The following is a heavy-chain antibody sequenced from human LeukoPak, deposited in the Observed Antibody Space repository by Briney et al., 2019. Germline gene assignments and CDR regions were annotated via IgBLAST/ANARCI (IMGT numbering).Heavy chain of an antibody. J-gene: IGHJ4*02. CDR1: GGTFSSYA. Sequence: SVKVSCKASGGTFSSYAISWVRQAPGQGLEWMGGIIPIFGTANYAQKFQGRVTITTDESTSPAYMELSSLRSEDTAVYYCASYMVRGAQPYYFDYWGQGTLVTVSS. CDR3: ASYMVRGAQPYYFDY. D-gene: IGHD3-10*01. V-gene: IGHV1-69*05. CDR2: IIPIFGTA.